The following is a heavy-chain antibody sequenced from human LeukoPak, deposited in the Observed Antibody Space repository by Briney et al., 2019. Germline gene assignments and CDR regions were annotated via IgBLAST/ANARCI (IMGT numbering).Heavy chain of an antibody. Sequence: PSETLSLTCTVSGGSISSGSYYWSWIRQPAGKGLEWIGRNTSGSTNYNPSLKSRVTISLDMSKNQFSLKLSSVTAADTAVYYCARGEATRTFGELPTYYFDYWGQGTLVTVSS. CDR2: NTSGST. J-gene: IGHJ4*02. CDR1: GGSISSGSYY. CDR3: ARGEATRTFGELPTYYFDY. V-gene: IGHV4-61*02. D-gene: IGHD3-10*01.